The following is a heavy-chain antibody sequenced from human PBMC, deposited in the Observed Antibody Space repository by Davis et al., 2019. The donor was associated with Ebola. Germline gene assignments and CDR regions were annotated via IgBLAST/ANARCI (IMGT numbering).Heavy chain of an antibody. CDR2: ISKTSVYI. CDR3: ASGLDY. CDR1: GFTSSGFTFSDYD. J-gene: IGHJ4*02. V-gene: IGHV3-21*01. Sequence: PGGSLRLSCAASGFTSSGFTFSDYDMNWVRQAPGKGLEWVSTISKTSVYIYYAESVKGRFTISRDNAKNSLYLQMDGLRVEDTAVYYCASGLDYWGQGSLVTVSS.